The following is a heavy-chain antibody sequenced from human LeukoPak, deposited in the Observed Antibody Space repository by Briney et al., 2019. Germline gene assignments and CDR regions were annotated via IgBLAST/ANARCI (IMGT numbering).Heavy chain of an antibody. Sequence: GGSLRLSCAASRITFNIFAMSWVRQAPGKGLEWVSSISDSGSHTYYADSVKGRFTISRDNSKNTLYLQMNSLRVEDTAIYYCAKDWYSSPSIFDSWGQRTLVTVSS. CDR2: ISDSGSHT. CDR1: RITFNIFA. V-gene: IGHV3-23*01. D-gene: IGHD6-6*01. J-gene: IGHJ4*02. CDR3: AKDWYSSPSIFDS.